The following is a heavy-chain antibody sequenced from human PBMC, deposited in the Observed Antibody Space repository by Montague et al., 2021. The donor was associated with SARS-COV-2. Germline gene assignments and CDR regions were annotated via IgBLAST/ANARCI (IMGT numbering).Heavy chain of an antibody. CDR3: AKDRRAEGATIDY. CDR2: IWYDGSNK. D-gene: IGHD1-26*01. CDR1: GFTFSSYD. J-gene: IGHJ4*02. V-gene: IGHV3-33*06. Sequence: SLRLSCAASGFTFSSYDMHWVRQAPGKGLEWVAVIWYDGSNKYYADSVKGRFTISRDNSKNTLYLQMNSLRAEDTAVFYCAKDRRAEGATIDYWGRGTLVTVSS.